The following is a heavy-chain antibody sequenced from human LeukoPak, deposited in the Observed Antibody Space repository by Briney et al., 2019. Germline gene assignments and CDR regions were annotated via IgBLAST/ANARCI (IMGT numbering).Heavy chain of an antibody. CDR2: IRYDGSNK. J-gene: IGHJ4*02. CDR3: AKEAVAGMEFDY. CDR1: GFTFSSYG. V-gene: IGHV3-30*02. Sequence: GGSLRLSCAASGFTFSSYGMHWARQAPGKGLGWVAFIRYDGSNKYYADSVKGRFTISRDNSKNTLYLQMNSLRAEDTAVYYCAKEAVAGMEFDYWGQGTLVTVSS. D-gene: IGHD6-19*01.